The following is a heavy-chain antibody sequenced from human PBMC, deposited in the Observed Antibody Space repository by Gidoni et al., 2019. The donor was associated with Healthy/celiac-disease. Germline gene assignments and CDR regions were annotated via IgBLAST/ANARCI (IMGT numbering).Heavy chain of an antibody. V-gene: IGHV4-34*01. CDR2: INHSGRT. CDR3: ARVLPLPLHWYFDL. D-gene: IGHD2-21*01. J-gene: IGHJ2*01. CDR1: GGSFSGYY. Sequence: QVQLQQWGAGLLKPSETLSLTCAVYGGSFSGYYWRWIRQPPGKGLEWIGEINHSGRTNYNPSLKSRVTISVDTSKNQFSLKLSSVTAADTAVYYCARVLPLPLHWYFDLWGRGTLVTVSS.